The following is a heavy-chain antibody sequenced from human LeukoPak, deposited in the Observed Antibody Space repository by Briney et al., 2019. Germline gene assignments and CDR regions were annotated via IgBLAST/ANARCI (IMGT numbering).Heavy chain of an antibody. D-gene: IGHD4-17*01. V-gene: IGHV3-30*03. J-gene: IGHJ4*02. Sequence: GRSLRLSCAASGFTFSSYGMHWVRQAPGKGLEWVAVISYDGSNKYYADSVKGRFTISRDNAKNSLYLQMNSLRAEDTAVYYCAREASDVNYFYGDWPGFGYWGQGTLVTVSS. CDR2: ISYDGSNK. CDR3: AREASDVNYFYGDWPGFGY. CDR1: GFTFSSYG.